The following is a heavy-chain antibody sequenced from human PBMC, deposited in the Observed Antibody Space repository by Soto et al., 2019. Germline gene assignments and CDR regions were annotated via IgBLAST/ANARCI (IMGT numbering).Heavy chain of an antibody. Sequence: SETLSLTCTVSGGSISSGDYYWSWIRQPPGKGLEWIGYIYYSGSTYYNPSLKSRVTISVDTSKNQFSLKLSSVTAADTAVYYCARSACTKGVCYPQAWFDPWGEGTLVTFSS. J-gene: IGHJ5*02. CDR1: GGSISSGDYY. V-gene: IGHV4-30-4*01. D-gene: IGHD2-8*01. CDR3: ARSACTKGVCYPQAWFDP. CDR2: IYYSGST.